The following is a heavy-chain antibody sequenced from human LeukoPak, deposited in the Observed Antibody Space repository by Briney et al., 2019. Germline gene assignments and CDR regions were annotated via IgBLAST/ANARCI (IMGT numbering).Heavy chain of an antibody. CDR3: AKGDDYGDYGSDY. D-gene: IGHD4-17*01. CDR2: ISYDGSNK. V-gene: IGHV3-30*18. CDR1: GFTFSSYG. Sequence: QPGGSLRLSCAASGFTFSSYGMHWVRQAPGKGLEWVAVISYDGSNKYYADSVKGRFTISRDNSKNTLYLQMNSLRAEGTAVYYCAKGDDYGDYGSDYWGQGTLVTVSS. J-gene: IGHJ4*02.